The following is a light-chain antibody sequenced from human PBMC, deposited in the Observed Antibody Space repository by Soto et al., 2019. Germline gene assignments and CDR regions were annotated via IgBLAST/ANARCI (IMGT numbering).Light chain of an antibody. J-gene: IGKJ1*01. V-gene: IGKV1-39*01. Sequence: DIQMTQSPSSLSASVGDRVTITCRASQFINKYLSWYQQKPGKVPKLLINAASTLHSVVPSRFNGSRSGTDFSLAISSLQPEDFATYYCQQNYNPPWTFGQGTKVEIK. CDR2: AAS. CDR3: QQNYNPPWT. CDR1: QFINKY.